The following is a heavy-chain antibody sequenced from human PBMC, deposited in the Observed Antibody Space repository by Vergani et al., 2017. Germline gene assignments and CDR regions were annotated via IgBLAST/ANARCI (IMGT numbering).Heavy chain of an antibody. CDR3: AKPRYSSGWGDV. V-gene: IGHV3-21*01. CDR2: ISSSSSYI. J-gene: IGHJ6*02. D-gene: IGHD6-19*01. Sequence: EVQLVESGGGLVKPGGSLRLSCAASGFTFSSYSMNWVRQAPGKGLEWVSSISSSSSYIYYADSVKGRFTISRDNAKNSLYLQMNSLRAEDTAVYYCAKPRYSSGWGDVWGQGTTVTVSS. CDR1: GFTFSSYS.